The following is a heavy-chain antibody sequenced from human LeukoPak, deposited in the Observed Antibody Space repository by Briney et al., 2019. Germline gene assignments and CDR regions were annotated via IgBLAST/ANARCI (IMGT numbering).Heavy chain of an antibody. CDR1: GFTFSSYA. J-gene: IGHJ3*02. CDR2: ISYDGSNK. Sequence: GGSLRLSCAASGFTFSSYAMHWVRQPPGKGLEWVAVISYDGSNKYYADSVKSRFTISRDNSTNTLYLQMNSLRAEDTAVYYCARDRGAFDIWGQGTMVTVSS. V-gene: IGHV3-30*04. CDR3: ARDRGAFDI.